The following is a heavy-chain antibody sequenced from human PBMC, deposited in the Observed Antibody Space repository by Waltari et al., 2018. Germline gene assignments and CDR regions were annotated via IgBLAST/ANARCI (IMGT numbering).Heavy chain of an antibody. CDR2: IIPIFGTA. CDR1: GGTFSSYA. V-gene: IGHV1-69*05. J-gene: IGHJ4*02. CDR3: ARSIPGPTVTPTRMAYDY. Sequence: QVQLVQSGAEVKKPGSSVKVSCKASGGTFSSYAISWVRQAPGQGLEWMGGIIPIFGTANYAQKFQGRVTITTDESTSTAYMELSSLRSEDTAVYYCARSIPGPTVTPTRMAYDYWGQGTLVTVSS. D-gene: IGHD4-17*01.